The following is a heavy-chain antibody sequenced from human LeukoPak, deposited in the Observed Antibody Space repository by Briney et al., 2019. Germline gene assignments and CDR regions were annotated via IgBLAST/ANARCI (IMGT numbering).Heavy chain of an antibody. J-gene: IGHJ6*03. CDR3: ARDARYSYGSYYMDV. CDR1: GGTFSSYT. Sequence: GASVKVSCKASGGTFSSYTISWVRQAPGQGLEWMGRIIPILGIANYAQKFQGRVTITADKSTSTAYMELSSLRSEDTAVYYCARDARYSYGSYYMDVWGKGTTVTVSS. V-gene: IGHV1-69*04. D-gene: IGHD5-18*01. CDR2: IIPILGIA.